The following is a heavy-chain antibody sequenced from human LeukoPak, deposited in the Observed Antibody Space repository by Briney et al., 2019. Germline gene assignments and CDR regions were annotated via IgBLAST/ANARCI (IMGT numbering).Heavy chain of an antibody. V-gene: IGHV4-59*01. CDR3: ARSKSSSWPYFDY. CDR2: IYYSGST. J-gene: IGHJ4*02. CDR1: GGSISSYY. Sequence: SETLSLTCTVSGGSISSYYWSWIRQPPGKGLEWIGYIYYSGSTNYNPSLKSRVTISVDTSKNQFSLKLSSVTATDTAVYYCARSKSSSWPYFDYWGQGTLVTFSS. D-gene: IGHD6-13*01.